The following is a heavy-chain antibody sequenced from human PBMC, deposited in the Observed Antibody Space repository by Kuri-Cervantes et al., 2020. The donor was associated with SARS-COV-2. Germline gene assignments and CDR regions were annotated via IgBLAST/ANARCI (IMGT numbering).Heavy chain of an antibody. Sequence: GGSLKIPCAASGFTFSSYEMNWVRQAPGKGLEWVSYISSSGSTIYYADSVKRRFTLSRDNAKNMLFLQMNSLRAEDTAVYYCVSDGDHWNFDYWGQGTLVTVSS. D-gene: IGHD1-1*01. J-gene: IGHJ4*02. V-gene: IGHV3-48*03. CDR2: ISSSGSTI. CDR1: GFTFSSYE. CDR3: VSDGDHWNFDY.